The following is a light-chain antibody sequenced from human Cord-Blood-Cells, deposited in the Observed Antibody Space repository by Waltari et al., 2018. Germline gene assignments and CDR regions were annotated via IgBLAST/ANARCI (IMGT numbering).Light chain of an antibody. V-gene: IGLV2-11*01. J-gene: IGLJ3*02. Sequence: QSALTQPRSVSGSPGQSVTISCTGTSSDVGGYNYVSWYQQHPGKAPKRVIYDVSKRPSGVPDRFYGAKSGNTASLAISGLQAEDEADYYCCSYAGSYTWVFGGGTKLTVL. CDR1: SSDVGGYNY. CDR2: DVS. CDR3: CSYAGSYTWV.